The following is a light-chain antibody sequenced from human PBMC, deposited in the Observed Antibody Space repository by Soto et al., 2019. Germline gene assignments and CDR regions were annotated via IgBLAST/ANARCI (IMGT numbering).Light chain of an antibody. J-gene: IGLJ2*01. CDR3: SSYAGSNNLL. V-gene: IGLV2-8*01. Sequence: QSALTQPPSASGSPGQSVTISCTGTSSDVGGYNYVSWYQQHPGKAPKLIIFNVSERPSGVPDRFSGSKSGNTASLTVSGLQAEDEADFYCSSYAGSNNLLFGGGTQLTVL. CDR1: SSDVGGYNY. CDR2: NVS.